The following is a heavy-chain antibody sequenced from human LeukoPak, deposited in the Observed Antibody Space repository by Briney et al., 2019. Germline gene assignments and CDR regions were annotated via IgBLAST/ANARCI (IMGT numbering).Heavy chain of an antibody. Sequence: GGSLRLSCAASGFTFSTYNMNWVRQAPGKGLEWVSSISTSSGYIFYADSVKGRFTISRDNAKSSLYLQMDSLRAEDTAVYYCARIPSDAYYYDTSGFYPWGQGTLVTVSS. CDR2: ISTSSGYI. D-gene: IGHD3-22*01. CDR3: ARIPSDAYYYDTSGFYP. CDR1: GFTFSTYN. J-gene: IGHJ5*02. V-gene: IGHV3-21*06.